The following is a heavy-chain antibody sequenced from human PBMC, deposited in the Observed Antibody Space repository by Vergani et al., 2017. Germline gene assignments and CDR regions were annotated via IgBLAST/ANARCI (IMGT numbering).Heavy chain of an antibody. Sequence: QVQLVESGGGVVQPGRSLRLFCAASGFTFSSYAMHWVRRAPGKGLEWVAVISYDGTNKYYADSVKGRFTISRDNSKNTLYLQMNSLRAEDTAVYYCARVATRVARENDAFDIWGQGTMVTVSS. D-gene: IGHD5-12*01. CDR2: ISYDGTNK. J-gene: IGHJ3*02. V-gene: IGHV3-30-3*01. CDR3: ARVATRVARENDAFDI. CDR1: GFTFSSYA.